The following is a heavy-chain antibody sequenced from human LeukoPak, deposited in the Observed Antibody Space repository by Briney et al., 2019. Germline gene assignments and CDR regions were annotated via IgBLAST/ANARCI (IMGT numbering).Heavy chain of an antibody. CDR1: GFTFSSYA. Sequence: LSGGSLRLSCAASGFTFSSYAVSWVRQAPGKGLEWVSAISGSGGSTYYADSVKGRFTISRDNSKNTLYLQMNSLRAEDTAVYYCAKDLKGNSYDTLTGYYDYWGQGTLVTVSS. J-gene: IGHJ4*02. D-gene: IGHD3-9*01. V-gene: IGHV3-23*01. CDR3: AKDLKGNSYDTLTGYYDY. CDR2: ISGSGGST.